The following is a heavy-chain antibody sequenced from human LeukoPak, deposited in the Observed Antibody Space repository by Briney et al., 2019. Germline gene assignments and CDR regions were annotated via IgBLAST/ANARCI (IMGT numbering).Heavy chain of an antibody. CDR3: ARAPRRHWFDP. D-gene: IGHD6-25*01. V-gene: IGHV4-34*01. CDR2: INHSGST. CDR1: GGSFSGYY. Sequence: PSETLSLTCAVCGGSFSGYYWSWIGQPPGKGLEWIGEINHSGSTNYNPSLKSRVTISVDTSKNQFSLKLSSVTAADTAVYYCARAPRRHWFDPWGQGTLVTVSS. J-gene: IGHJ5*02.